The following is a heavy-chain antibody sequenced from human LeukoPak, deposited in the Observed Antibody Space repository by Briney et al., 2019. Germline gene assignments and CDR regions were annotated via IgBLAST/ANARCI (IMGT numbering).Heavy chain of an antibody. CDR1: GGTFSSYA. CDR2: IIPILGIA. J-gene: IGHJ4*02. V-gene: IGHV1-69*04. CDR3: ARSRSYCSSTSCYYDY. Sequence: ASVKVSCKASGGTFSSYAISWVRQAPGQGLEWMGRIIPILGIANYAQKFQGRVTITADKSTSTAYMELSSLRSEDTAVYYCARSRSYCSSTSCYYDYWGQGTLVTVSS. D-gene: IGHD2-2*01.